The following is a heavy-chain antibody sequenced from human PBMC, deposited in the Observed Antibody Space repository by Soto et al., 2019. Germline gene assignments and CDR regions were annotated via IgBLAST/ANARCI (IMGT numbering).Heavy chain of an antibody. V-gene: IGHV4-31*03. Sequence: QVQLQESGPGLVKPSQTLSLTCTVSGGSISSGGYYWSWIRQHPGKGLEWIGYIYYSGSTYYNPSLRSRATVSVDTSKNQFSLKLSSVTAAESALYYCASAFGFAAAGPVDYWRQGTVVPVSS. CDR3: ASAFGFAAAGPVDY. CDR1: GGSISSGGYY. J-gene: IGHJ4*02. CDR2: IYYSGST. D-gene: IGHD6-13*01.